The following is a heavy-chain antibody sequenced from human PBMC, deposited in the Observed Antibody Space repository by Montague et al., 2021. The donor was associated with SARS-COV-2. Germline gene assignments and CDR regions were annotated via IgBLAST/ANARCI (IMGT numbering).Heavy chain of an antibody. CDR1: GFIFNNHG. J-gene: IGHJ4*02. CDR2: ISYEGSKK. D-gene: IGHD3-9*01. V-gene: IGHV3-30*03. Sequence: SLRLSCAASGFIFNNHGMHWVRQAAGKGLEWVALISYEGSKKSYADSVKGRFTDSRDNSKNTLYLQMDSLRTEDTAIYFCARAAGVFHIDSFLGPGHWGQGTLVTVS. CDR3: ARAAGVFHIDSFLGPGH.